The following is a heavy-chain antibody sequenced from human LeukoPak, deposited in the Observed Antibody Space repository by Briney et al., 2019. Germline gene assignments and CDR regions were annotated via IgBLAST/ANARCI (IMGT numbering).Heavy chain of an antibody. Sequence: SETLSLTCTVSGGSISSYYWSWIRQPPGKGLEWIGYIYYSGSTNYNPSLKSRVTISVDTSKNHFSLKLNSVTAADTAVYYCAKPSNYYGSATDAFDFWGQGTMVTVSS. CDR3: AKPSNYYGSATDAFDF. CDR2: IYYSGST. CDR1: GGSISSYY. V-gene: IGHV4-59*12. J-gene: IGHJ3*01. D-gene: IGHD3-10*01.